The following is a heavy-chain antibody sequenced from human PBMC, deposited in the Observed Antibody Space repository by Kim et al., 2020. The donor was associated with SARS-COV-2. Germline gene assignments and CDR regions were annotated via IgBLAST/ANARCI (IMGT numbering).Heavy chain of an antibody. CDR1: GFPFSDAW. V-gene: IGHV3-15*01. J-gene: IGHJ4*02. CDR2: IKSKAVGGTT. D-gene: IGHD2-2*01. CDR3: TSDRGVPADC. Sequence: GGSLRLSCAVSGFPFSDAWMSWVRQAPGKGLEWVGRIKSKAVGGTTDYAAPVKGRFTISRDDSENMLYLQMNTLKTEDTAVYYCTSDRGVPADCRGQGTLVTVSS.